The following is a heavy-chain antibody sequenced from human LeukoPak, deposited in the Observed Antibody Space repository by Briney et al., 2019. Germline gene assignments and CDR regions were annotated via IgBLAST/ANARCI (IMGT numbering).Heavy chain of an antibody. CDR3: ARGDFEDYYYYMDV. V-gene: IGHV1-69*13. J-gene: IGHJ6*03. CDR2: IIPIFGTA. D-gene: IGHD2-21*02. Sequence: SVKVSCEASGGTFSSYAISWVRQAPGQGLEWMGGIIPIFGTANYAQKFQGRVTITADESTSTAYMELSSLRSEDTAVYYCARGDFEDYYYYMDVWGKGTTVTVSS. CDR1: GGTFSSYA.